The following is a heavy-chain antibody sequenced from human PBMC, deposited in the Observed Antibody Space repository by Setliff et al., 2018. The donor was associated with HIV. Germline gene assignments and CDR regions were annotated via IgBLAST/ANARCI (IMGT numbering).Heavy chain of an antibody. CDR1: GFTFSSYW. Sequence: GGSLRLSCAASGFTFSSYWMSWVRQAPGKGLEWVANIKQDGSEKYYVDSVKGRFTISRDNAKNSLYLQMNSLRAEDTAVYYCARDRGYCSGGSCYRGAFFDIWGQGTMVTVSS. J-gene: IGHJ3*02. D-gene: IGHD2-15*01. CDR2: IKQDGSEK. V-gene: IGHV3-7*03. CDR3: ARDRGYCSGGSCYRGAFFDI.